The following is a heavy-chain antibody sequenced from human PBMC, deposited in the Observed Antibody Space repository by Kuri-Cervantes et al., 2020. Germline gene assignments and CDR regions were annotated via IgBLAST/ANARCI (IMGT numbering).Heavy chain of an antibody. Sequence: ASVKVSCKASGYTFTTYGISWVRQAPGQGLEWMGWISPYNNNTNYAQKLQGRVTMTTDTSTSTAYMELRSLRSDDTAVYYCAVRTCGLYGEGYCFDYWGQGTLVTVSS. V-gene: IGHV1-18*01. D-gene: IGHD6-19*01. CDR3: AVRTCGLYGEGYCFDY. CDR2: ISPYNNNT. CDR1: GYTFTTYG. J-gene: IGHJ4*02.